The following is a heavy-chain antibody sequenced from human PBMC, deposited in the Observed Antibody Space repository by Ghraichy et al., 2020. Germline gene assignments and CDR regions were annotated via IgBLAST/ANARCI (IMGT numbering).Heavy chain of an antibody. Sequence: GGSPRLSCAASGFTVSSNYMSWVRQAPGKGLEWVSVIYSGGSTYYADSGKGRFTISRDNSKNTLYLQMNSLRAEDTAVYYCSRGRYRYVGAFDMWGEGTMVTVSS. V-gene: IGHV3-53*01. J-gene: IGHJ3*02. CDR2: IYSGGST. CDR3: SRGRYRYVGAFDM. D-gene: IGHD3-16*02. CDR1: GFTVSSNY.